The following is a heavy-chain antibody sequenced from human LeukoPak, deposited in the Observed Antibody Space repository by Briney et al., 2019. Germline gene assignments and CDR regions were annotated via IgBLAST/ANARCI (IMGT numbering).Heavy chain of an antibody. D-gene: IGHD1-26*01. Sequence: KPSETLSLTCTVSGASVSSASYWTWIRQPPGKGVEGIAHIYNGVNTNYNPSLKRRVTISVDTSKNQFSLRLNSVTAADTAVYYCARSRAFNSGAFDPWGQGSLVTVSS. J-gene: IGHJ5*02. CDR3: ARSRAFNSGAFDP. CDR2: IYNGVNT. V-gene: IGHV4-61*01. CDR1: GASVSSASY.